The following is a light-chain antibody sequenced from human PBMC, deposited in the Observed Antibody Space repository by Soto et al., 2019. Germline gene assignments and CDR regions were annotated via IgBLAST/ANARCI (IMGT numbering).Light chain of an antibody. CDR2: EVT. V-gene: IGLV2-14*01. J-gene: IGLJ2*01. CDR1: SSDVGAHDF. CDR3: NSYTLSRTVI. Sequence: QSALTQPASVSGSPGQSITISCSGTSSDVGAHDFVSWYQHHPDKAPKVIIFEVTKRPSGVSSRFSGSKTGNTASLTISGLQAEDEAYYYCNSYTLSRTVIFGGGTKLTVL.